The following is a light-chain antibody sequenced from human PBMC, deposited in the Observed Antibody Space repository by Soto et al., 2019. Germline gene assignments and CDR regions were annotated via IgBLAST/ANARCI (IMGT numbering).Light chain of an antibody. V-gene: IGKV1-33*01. CDR2: DAS. J-gene: IGKJ1*01. CDR1: QDISNY. CDR3: QHYNSYSEA. Sequence: DMQMTQSPSSLSSSVGDRFTITCQASQDISNYLNWYQQKPGKAPKLLIYDASNLETGVPSRFSGSGSGTEFTLTISSLQPDDFATYYCQHYNSYSEAFGQGTKVDI.